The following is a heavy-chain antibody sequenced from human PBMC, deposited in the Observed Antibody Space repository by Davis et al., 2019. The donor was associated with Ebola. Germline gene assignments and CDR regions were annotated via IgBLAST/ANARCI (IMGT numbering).Heavy chain of an antibody. Sequence: GESLKTSCAASGFIFSSYGMHWVRQAPGKGLEWVAVISYDGNDKYYADSVKGRFTISRDNSKNTLYLEMNSLRPEDTAVYYCAKVRQPKGGYFSYFDYWGQGSLVTVSS. CDR2: ISYDGNDK. CDR1: GFIFSSYG. V-gene: IGHV3-30*18. D-gene: IGHD3-3*01. CDR3: AKVRQPKGGYFSYFDY. J-gene: IGHJ4*02.